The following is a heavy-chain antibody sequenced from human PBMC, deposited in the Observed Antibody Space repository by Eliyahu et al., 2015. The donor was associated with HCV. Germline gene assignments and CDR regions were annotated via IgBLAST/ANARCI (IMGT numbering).Heavy chain of an antibody. D-gene: IGHD3-10*01. CDR1: GFPFSDFA. CDR3: AKEREVRGVNDY. V-gene: IGHV3-30*04. J-gene: IGHJ4*02. Sequence: QVQLVESGGGVVPPGTSLRLSCVGXGFPFSDFAIHWFRQPSGKGLGWVAVISGDGRKKYYTDSVNGRFTISRDNSKNTLYLQVDSLRPEDTAVYHCAKEREVRGVNDYWGQGTLVTVSS. CDR2: ISGDGRKK.